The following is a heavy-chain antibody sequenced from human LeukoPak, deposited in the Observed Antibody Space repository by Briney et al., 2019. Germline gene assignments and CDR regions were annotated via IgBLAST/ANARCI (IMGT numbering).Heavy chain of an antibody. CDR1: GDTCSDYT. CDR2: IIPILGIA. J-gene: IGHJ5*01. D-gene: IGHD3-10*01. V-gene: IGHV1-69*02. CDR3: ARGRYYGSGSKNWFDS. Sequence: ASVKVSCKTSGDTCSDYTVNWVRQGPGQGLEWMGRIIPILGIATYAQKFQDRVTITADRSTSTAYMELSSLRSEDTAVYYCARGRYYGSGSKNWFDSWGQGTPVTVSS.